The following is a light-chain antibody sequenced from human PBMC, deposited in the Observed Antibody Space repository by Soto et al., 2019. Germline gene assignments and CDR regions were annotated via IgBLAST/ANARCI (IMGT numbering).Light chain of an antibody. J-gene: IGLJ2*01. Sequence: QSVLTQPPSVSGAPGQRVTISCTGSNSNIGAGFDVNWYQHLPGTAPKLLIYGDTIRPSGVPDRFSGSKSVTSASLAIAGLQVEDGGDYYCQSYDSSLSGPVVFGGGTKLTVL. CDR2: GDT. V-gene: IGLV1-40*01. CDR1: NSNIGAGFD. CDR3: QSYDSSLSGPVV.